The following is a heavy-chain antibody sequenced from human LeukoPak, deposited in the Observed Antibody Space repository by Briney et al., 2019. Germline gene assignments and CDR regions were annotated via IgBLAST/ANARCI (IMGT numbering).Heavy chain of an antibody. V-gene: IGHV4-34*01. CDR3: ARGRIGQLVSPDPSAALGTPIGPQIYYYYYGMDV. J-gene: IGHJ6*02. CDR1: GGSFSGYY. CDR2: SNHSGST. Sequence: PSETLSLTCAVYGGSFSGYYWSWIRQPPGKGLEWIGESNHSGSTNYNPSLKSRVTISVDTSKNQFSLKLSSVTAADTAVYYCARGRIGQLVSPDPSAALGTPIGPQIYYYYYGMDVWGQGTTVTVSS. D-gene: IGHD6-6*01.